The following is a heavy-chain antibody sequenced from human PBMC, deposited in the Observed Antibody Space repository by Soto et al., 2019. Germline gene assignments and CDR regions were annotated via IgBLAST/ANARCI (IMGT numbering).Heavy chain of an antibody. CDR3: VSPEGYYDSSGYTLDY. CDR2: MFYSGNT. CDR1: GDSISSNTYY. D-gene: IGHD3-22*01. J-gene: IGHJ4*02. V-gene: IGHV4-39*01. Sequence: QVQLQESGPGLVKSSETLSLTCTVSGDSISSNTYYWGWIRQPPGTGLEWIGSMFYSGNTYYNPSLKSRVTLSIDTSKNQFSLKLNSVTAADTAVYYCVSPEGYYDSSGYTLDYWGQGTLVTVSS.